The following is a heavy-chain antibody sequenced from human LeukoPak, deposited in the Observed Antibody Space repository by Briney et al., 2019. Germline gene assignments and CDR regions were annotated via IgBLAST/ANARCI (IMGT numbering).Heavy chain of an antibody. Sequence: SETLSLTCTVSGGSISSSSYYWDWIRQPPGKGLEWIGEINHSGSTNYSPSLKSRVTISVDTSKNQFSLKLSSVTAADTAVYYCARVCIRGVAYWGQGTLVTVSS. CDR1: GGSISSSSYY. CDR3: ARVCIRGVAY. CDR2: INHSGST. D-gene: IGHD2-8*01. J-gene: IGHJ4*02. V-gene: IGHV4-39*07.